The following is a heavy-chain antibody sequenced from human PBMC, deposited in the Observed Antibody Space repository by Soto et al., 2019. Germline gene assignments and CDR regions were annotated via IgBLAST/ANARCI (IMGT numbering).Heavy chain of an antibody. CDR2: INAQRGDN. V-gene: IGHV1-2*04. D-gene: IGHD2-8*01. CDR3: ARPMAAVPRAGSYFYGVGL. CDR1: GYTLTEYF. Sequence: SVKVSYKTSGYTLTEYFLHWLRLAPGQVPQWVGWINAQRGDNRCAQKFLDWVTVTRVTSMDAAYMEVTSLRADEPAVSFCARPMAAVPRAGSYFYGVGLWGQGTTVTVSS. J-gene: IGHJ6*02.